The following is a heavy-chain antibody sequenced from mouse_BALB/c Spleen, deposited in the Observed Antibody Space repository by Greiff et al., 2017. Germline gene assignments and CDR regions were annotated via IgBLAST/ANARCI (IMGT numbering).Heavy chain of an antibody. CDR1: GYTFTSYW. J-gene: IGHJ2*01. Sequence: QVQLQQPGAELVKPGASVKLSCKASGYTFTSYWMHWVKQRPGQGLEWIGEINPSNGRTNYNEKFKSKATLTVDKSSSTAYMQLSSLTSEDSAVYDCARPPITTVVGLDYWGQGTTLTVSS. V-gene: IGHV1S81*02. D-gene: IGHD1-1*01. CDR3: ARPPITTVVGLDY. CDR2: INPSNGRT.